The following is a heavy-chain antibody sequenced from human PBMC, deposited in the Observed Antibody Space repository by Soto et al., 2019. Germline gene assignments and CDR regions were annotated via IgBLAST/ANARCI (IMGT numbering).Heavy chain of an antibody. CDR3: AREGQWLVHAFDI. Sequence: QVQLQESGPGLVKPSQTLSLTCTVSGGSISSGDYYWSWIRQPPEKGLEWIGYIYYSGSTYYNPSLKSRVTISVDTSKNQFSLKLSSVTVADTAVYYCAREGQWLVHAFDIWGQGTMDTVS. V-gene: IGHV4-30-4*01. CDR2: IYYSGST. J-gene: IGHJ3*02. D-gene: IGHD6-19*01. CDR1: GGSISSGDYY.